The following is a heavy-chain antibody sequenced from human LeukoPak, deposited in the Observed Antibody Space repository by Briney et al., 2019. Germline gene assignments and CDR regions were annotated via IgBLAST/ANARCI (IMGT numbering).Heavy chain of an antibody. CDR3: AKGVDGGIYYGLDY. J-gene: IGHJ4*02. CDR2: ISYDGSQK. V-gene: IGHV3-30*18. CDR1: GFTFSSYG. Sequence: GGSLRLSCGASGFTFSSYGMHWVRQAPGKGLEWVALISYDGSQKYHADSVKGRFTISRDNSKNTLYLQMNSLRPEDTAVYYCAKGVDGGIYYGLDYWGQGTLVTVSS. D-gene: IGHD1-26*01.